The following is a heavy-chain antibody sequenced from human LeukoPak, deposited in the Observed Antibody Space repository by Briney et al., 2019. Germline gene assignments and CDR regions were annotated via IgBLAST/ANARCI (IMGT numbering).Heavy chain of an antibody. D-gene: IGHD5-12*01. CDR1: GYTFTSYY. J-gene: IGHJ3*02. CDR2: INPSGGST. V-gene: IGHV1-46*01. CDR3: ARGKSRMATITSAFDI. Sequence: ASVKVSCKASGYTFTSYYMHWVRQAPGQGLEWMGIINPSGGSTSYAQKFQGRVTMTRDTSTSTVYMELSSLRPEDTAVYYCARGKSRMATITSAFDIWGQGTMVTVSS.